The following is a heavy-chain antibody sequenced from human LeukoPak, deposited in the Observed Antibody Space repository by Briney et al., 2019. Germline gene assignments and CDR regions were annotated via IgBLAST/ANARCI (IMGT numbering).Heavy chain of an antibody. V-gene: IGHV1-18*01. Sequence: ASVKVSCKASGYTFTSYGISWVRQAPGQGLEWMGWISAYNGNTNYAQKLQGRVTMTTDTSTSTANMELRSLRSDDTAVYYCARDHQFPYYYDSSGYLPLDYWGQGTLVTVSS. CDR3: ARDHQFPYYYDSSGYLPLDY. D-gene: IGHD3-22*01. J-gene: IGHJ4*02. CDR2: ISAYNGNT. CDR1: GYTFTSYG.